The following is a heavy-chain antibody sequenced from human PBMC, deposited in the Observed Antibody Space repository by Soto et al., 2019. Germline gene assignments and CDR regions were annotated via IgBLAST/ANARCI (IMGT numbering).Heavy chain of an antibody. CDR3: ARHLEYCSGGRCYAVYDY. CDR2: IYQDGSDK. D-gene: IGHD2-15*01. J-gene: IGHJ4*02. Sequence: EVQLVESGGGLVQPGGSLRLSCAASGFAISTSWMSWVRQAPGRGLEWVANIYQDGSDKYYVDSVKGRFTISRDNAKKSLYLQMNGLRAEDTAVYYCARHLEYCSGGRCYAVYDYWGQGTLVTVSS. V-gene: IGHV3-7*01. CDR1: GFAISTSW.